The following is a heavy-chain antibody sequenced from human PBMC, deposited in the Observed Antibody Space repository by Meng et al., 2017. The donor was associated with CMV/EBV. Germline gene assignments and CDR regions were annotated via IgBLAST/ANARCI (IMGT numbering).Heavy chain of an antibody. Sequence: ASVKVSCKASGYTFTSYGISWVRQAPGQGLEWMGWISAYNGNTNYAQKLQGRVTMTTDKSTSTAYMELSSLRSEDTAVYYCAREASPYYDFWSGSFYGWFDPWGQGTLVTVSS. J-gene: IGHJ5*02. CDR2: ISAYNGNT. CDR1: GYTFTSYG. D-gene: IGHD3-3*01. CDR3: AREASPYYDFWSGSFYGWFDP. V-gene: IGHV1-18*01.